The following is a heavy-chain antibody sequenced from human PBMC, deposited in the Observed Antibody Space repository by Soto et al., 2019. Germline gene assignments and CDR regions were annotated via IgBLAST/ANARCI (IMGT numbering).Heavy chain of an antibody. CDR1: GYTLTEAP. CDR3: ATARDGYTPLAY. J-gene: IGHJ4*02. Sequence: QVHLIQSGTEVKKPGASVKVSCKVSGYTLTEAPMHWVRQAPGKGLQWMGGFDPEDDGTIYAQNFQGRLTMTEDTSTDTAHLELSSLTSEDTAVYYCATARDGYTPLAYWGLGTLVSVSS. D-gene: IGHD5-12*01. V-gene: IGHV1-24*01. CDR2: FDPEDDGT.